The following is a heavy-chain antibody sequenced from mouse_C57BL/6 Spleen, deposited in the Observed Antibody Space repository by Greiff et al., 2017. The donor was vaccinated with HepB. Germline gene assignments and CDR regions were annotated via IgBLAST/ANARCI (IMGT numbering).Heavy chain of an antibody. J-gene: IGHJ4*01. CDR3: ASKGITTEYYYAMDY. CDR1: GYTFTSYW. Sequence: VKLQQPGAELVKPGASVKMSCKASGYTFTSYWITWVKQRPGQGLEWIGDIYPGSGSTNYNEKFKSKATLTVDTSSSTAYMQLSSLTSEDSAVYYCASKGITTEYYYAMDYWGQGTSVTVSS. CDR2: IYPGSGST. V-gene: IGHV1-55*01. D-gene: IGHD2-4*01.